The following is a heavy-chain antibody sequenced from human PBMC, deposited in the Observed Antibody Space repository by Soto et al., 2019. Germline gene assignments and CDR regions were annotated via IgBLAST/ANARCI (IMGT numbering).Heavy chain of an antibody. CDR2: IYYSGST. D-gene: IGHD3-10*01. J-gene: IGHJ4*02. CDR3: ARLHPVVWGGWFGELLDY. V-gene: IGHV4-39*01. Sequence: SETLSLTCTVSGGSISSSSYYWGWIRQPPGKGLEWIGSIYYSGSTYYNPSLKSRVTISVDTSKNQFSLKLSSVTAADTAVYYCARLHPVVWGGWFGELLDYWGQGTLVTVSS. CDR1: GGSISSSSYY.